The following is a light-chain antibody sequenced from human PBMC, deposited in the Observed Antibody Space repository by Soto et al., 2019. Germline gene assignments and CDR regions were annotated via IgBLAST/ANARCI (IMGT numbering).Light chain of an antibody. CDR3: QQRSNRIT. J-gene: IGKJ5*01. V-gene: IGKV3-15*01. CDR2: RAS. Sequence: EIVMTQARSTLSVSPGERAALSCTASHYVYSNVAWFQQRPGQAPRLLIYRASTRATGTPARFSGSGSGTEFTLTITSLQSEDFALYYCQQRSNRITFGQGTRLEIK. CDR1: HYVYSN.